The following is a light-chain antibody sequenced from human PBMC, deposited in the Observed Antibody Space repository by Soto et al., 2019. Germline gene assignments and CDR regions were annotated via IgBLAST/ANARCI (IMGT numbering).Light chain of an antibody. CDR2: EVG. J-gene: IGLJ1*01. CDR1: SSAVGRYTY. CDR3: SSDTSSSTVV. V-gene: IGLV2-14*01. Sequence: QSVLAQPASVSGSPGQSITISCTGTSSAVGRYTYVSWYQQHPGNAPILMIDEVGRRPSGDSNRFSGSKSGNTASLTISGLQAEDEADYWCSSDTSSSTVVFGAGTKVTVL.